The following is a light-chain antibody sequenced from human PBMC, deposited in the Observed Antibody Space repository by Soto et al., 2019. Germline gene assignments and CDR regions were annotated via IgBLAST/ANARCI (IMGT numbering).Light chain of an antibody. CDR2: DVS. Sequence: DLQMTQSPSTLAASRGGRLTITSRASQSLDNCLAWYQQRPGKAPKLLIYDVSSLESGVPARFSGSGSGTDFTLTISSLRSEDFAVYYCQQYNSWPLTFGGGTKVDIK. CDR3: QQYNSWPLT. J-gene: IGKJ4*01. CDR1: QSLDNC. V-gene: IGKV1-5*01.